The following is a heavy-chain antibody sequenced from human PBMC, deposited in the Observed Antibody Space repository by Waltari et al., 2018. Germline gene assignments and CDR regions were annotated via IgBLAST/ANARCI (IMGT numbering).Heavy chain of an antibody. CDR2: IYYNGET. J-gene: IGHJ4*02. Sequence: VQLQESGPGLVKTSGTLSLTCSVTGASTGVSYWSWLRQSPGTGLEWIGYIYYNGETTYNPSLKGRVTISQDTSKRQFSLTLNSVTAADTAVYYCATDVLAAADVTFFDHWGQGIRVSVSS. V-gene: IGHV4-59*01. D-gene: IGHD6-13*01. CDR1: GASTGVSY. CDR3: ATDVLAAADVTFFDH.